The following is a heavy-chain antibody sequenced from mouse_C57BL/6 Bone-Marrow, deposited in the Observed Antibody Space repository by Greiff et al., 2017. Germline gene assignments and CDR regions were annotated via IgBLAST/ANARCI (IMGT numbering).Heavy chain of an antibody. J-gene: IGHJ4*01. Sequence: VQLQQSGAELVRPGASVTLSCTASGFNIKDDYMHWVKQRPEQGLEWIGWIDPENGDTEYASKFLGKATISADTSSNTAYLRLSSLTSEDTAVYCCTTGGLRAGGQGTSVTVSS. CDR3: TTGGLRA. D-gene: IGHD3-1*01. CDR1: GFNIKDDY. CDR2: IDPENGDT. V-gene: IGHV14-4*01.